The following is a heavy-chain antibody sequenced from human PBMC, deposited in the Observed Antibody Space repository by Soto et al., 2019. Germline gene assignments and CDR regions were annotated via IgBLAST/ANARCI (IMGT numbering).Heavy chain of an antibody. J-gene: IGHJ4*02. CDR3: ARVRSSRVAARTEALDHFDH. D-gene: IGHD6-6*01. Sequence: QVQLVQSGGEVRRPGASVKVSCKASGYTFTGFGITWVRQAPGQGLEWMGWISAYNGNTNYAQNLQDRDTMSTDTSTSTAYMELRSLRSDDTAVYYCARVRSSRVAARTEALDHFDHWGQGTLITVSS. CDR2: ISAYNGNT. CDR1: GYTFTGFG. V-gene: IGHV1-18*01.